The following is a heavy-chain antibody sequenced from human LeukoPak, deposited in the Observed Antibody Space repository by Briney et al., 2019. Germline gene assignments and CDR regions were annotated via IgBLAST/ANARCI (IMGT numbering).Heavy chain of an antibody. Sequence: GGSLRLSCAASGFTVRNSYLSWVRQAPGKGLEWVSGISWNSGSIGYTDSVKGRFTISRDNAKNSLYLQMNSLRAEDTALYYCAKVSSGWDLDYWGQGTLVTVSS. CDR3: AKVSSGWDLDY. D-gene: IGHD6-19*01. J-gene: IGHJ4*02. CDR2: ISWNSGSI. V-gene: IGHV3-9*01. CDR1: GFTVRNSY.